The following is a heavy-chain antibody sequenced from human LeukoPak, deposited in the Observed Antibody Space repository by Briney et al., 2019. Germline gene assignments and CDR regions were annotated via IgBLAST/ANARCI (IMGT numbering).Heavy chain of an antibody. CDR3: ARVWDFDWSGAHGFDI. CDR1: GYTFTSYY. J-gene: IGHJ3*02. D-gene: IGHD3-9*01. V-gene: IGHV1-46*01. CDR2: INPSGGST. Sequence: ASVKVSCKASGYTFTSYYMHWVRQAPGQGLEWTGIINPSGGSTSYAQKFQGRVTMTRDTSTSTVYMELSSLRSEDTAVYYCARVWDFDWSGAHGFDIWGQGTMVTVSS.